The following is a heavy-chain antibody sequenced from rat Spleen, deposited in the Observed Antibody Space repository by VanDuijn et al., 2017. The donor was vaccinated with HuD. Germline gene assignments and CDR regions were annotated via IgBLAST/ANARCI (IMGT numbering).Heavy chain of an antibody. D-gene: IGHD1-3*01. CDR2: ISTGGGST. J-gene: IGHJ2*01. CDR1: GFTFSNYY. CDR3: TTAVATSY. Sequence: EVQLVESGGGLVQPGRSLKRSCAASGFTFSNYYMTWVRQAPTKGLEWVAYISTGGGSTYYRDSVKGRFTISRDNAKSTLYLQMDSLRSEDTATYYCTTAVATSYWGQGVMVTVSS. V-gene: IGHV5-27*01.